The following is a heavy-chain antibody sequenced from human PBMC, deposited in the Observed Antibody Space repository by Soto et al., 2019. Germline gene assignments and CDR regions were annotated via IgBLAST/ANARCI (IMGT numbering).Heavy chain of an antibody. CDR2: IIPVFGTP. V-gene: IGHV1-69*12. J-gene: IGHJ6*02. CDR3: ARGDATKIVVTTYYAMDV. Sequence: QVQLVQSGAEVKKPGSSVKVSCKASGGSLSNYGISWVRQAPGQGLEWMGAIIPVFGTPNYAQKFQDRVTITADESTTTLYMEVRSRSSEDTAVYYCARGDATKIVVTTYYAMDVWGQGTTVTVSS. CDR1: GGSLSNYG. D-gene: IGHD3-22*01.